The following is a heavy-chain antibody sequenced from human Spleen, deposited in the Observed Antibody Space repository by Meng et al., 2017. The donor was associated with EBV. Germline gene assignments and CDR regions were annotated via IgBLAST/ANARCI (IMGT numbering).Heavy chain of an antibody. D-gene: IGHD3-10*01. Sequence: VPGGCSGPLMVSLIPSLSGAVFTFSSYVMQCARQTPGKGLVWVLHINSDGISTSYADSVRGRFTISRDNAKTTLYLQMNSLRAEDTAVYYCVSEPPSPYLSAYWGQGTLVTVSS. J-gene: IGHJ4*02. CDR3: VSEPPSPYLSAY. CDR1: VFTFSSYV. V-gene: IGHV3-74*01. CDR2: INSDGIST.